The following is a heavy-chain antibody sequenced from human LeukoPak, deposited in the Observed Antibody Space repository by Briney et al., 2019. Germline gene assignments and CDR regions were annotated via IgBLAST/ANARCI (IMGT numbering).Heavy chain of an antibody. D-gene: IGHD6-19*01. J-gene: IGHJ5*02. CDR1: RFTFSTYT. CDR3: ARDRSSGWYLTPGFDP. CDR2: VSSSSSYI. V-gene: IGHV3-21*01. Sequence: GGSLRLSCAASRFTFSTYTMNWVRQAPGKGLEWVSSVSSSSSYIYYADSVKGRFTISRDNAKNSLYLQMNTLRAEDTAVYYCARDRSSGWYLTPGFDPWGQGTLVTVSS.